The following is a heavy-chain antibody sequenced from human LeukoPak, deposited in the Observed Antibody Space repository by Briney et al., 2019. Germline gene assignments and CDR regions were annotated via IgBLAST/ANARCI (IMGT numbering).Heavy chain of an antibody. CDR3: ARFGYSGWNLEY. Sequence: PGGSLRLSCAASGFSFRDFWMTWVRQAPGKGLEWVANINQGGSVKYYVDSVKGRITISRDDAKSSLYVQMNSLRDEDTAVYYCARFGYSGWNLEYWGQGTLVTVSS. CDR2: INQGGSVK. J-gene: IGHJ4*02. V-gene: IGHV3-7*01. CDR1: GFSFRDFW. D-gene: IGHD5-12*01.